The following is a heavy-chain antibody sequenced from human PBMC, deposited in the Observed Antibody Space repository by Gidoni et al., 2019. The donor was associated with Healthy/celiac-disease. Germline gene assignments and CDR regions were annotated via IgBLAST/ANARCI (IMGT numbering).Heavy chain of an antibody. Sequence: QVQLVESGGGVVQPGRSLRLSCAASGFPFSSYGMTWVRQAQGKGLEGVAGISYDGSNKYYADSVKGRFTISRDNSKNTLYLQMNSLRAEDTAVYYCAKAHGDCGGDCDSGWFDYWGQGTLVTVSS. CDR1: GFPFSSYG. J-gene: IGHJ4*02. V-gene: IGHV3-30*18. CDR3: AKAHGDCGGDCDSGWFDY. CDR2: ISYDGSNK. D-gene: IGHD2-21*02.